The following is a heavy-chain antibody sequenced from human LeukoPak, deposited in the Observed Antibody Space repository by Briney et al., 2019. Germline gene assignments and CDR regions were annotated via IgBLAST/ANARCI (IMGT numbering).Heavy chain of an antibody. J-gene: IGHJ3*02. D-gene: IGHD6-6*01. CDR2: IYYSGST. CDR1: GGSISSYY. CDR3: ARDHFEYSSSSHAFDN. V-gene: IGHV4-59*01. Sequence: SETLSLTCTVSGGSISSYYWSWIRQPPGKGLEWIGYIYYSGSTNYNPSLKSRVTISVDTSKNQFSLKLSSVTAADTAVYYCARDHFEYSSSSHAFDNWGQGTMVTVSS.